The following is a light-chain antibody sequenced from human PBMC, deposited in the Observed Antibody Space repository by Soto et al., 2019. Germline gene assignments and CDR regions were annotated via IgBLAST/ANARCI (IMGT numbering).Light chain of an antibody. J-gene: IGKJ5*01. CDR1: QGISSF. CDR2: GAS. V-gene: IGKV1-27*01. CDR3: QKYSSVIT. Sequence: DIQMTQSPSSLSASVGDRVPITCRASQGISSFVAWYQQKPGKVPRLLISGASTLQSGVPSRFSGSGSGTDFTLTITSLQPEDVATYYCQKYSSVITFGQGTRLEIK.